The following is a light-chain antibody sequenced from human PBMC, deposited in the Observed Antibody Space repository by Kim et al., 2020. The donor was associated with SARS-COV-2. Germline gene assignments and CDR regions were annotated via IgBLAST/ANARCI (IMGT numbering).Light chain of an antibody. J-gene: IGKJ4*01. Sequence: LPPGASAALSCRASQIVNRVLGWYQQRPGQAPSLLIYDVSNRATGTPARFSGRGSGTDFTLTISSLEPEDFAVYYCQQRSTWPLTFGKGTKVDIK. CDR3: QQRSTWPLT. V-gene: IGKV3-11*01. CDR2: DVS. CDR1: QIVNRV.